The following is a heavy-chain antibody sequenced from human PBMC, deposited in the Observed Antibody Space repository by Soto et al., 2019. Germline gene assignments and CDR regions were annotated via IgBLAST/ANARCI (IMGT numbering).Heavy chain of an antibody. D-gene: IGHD3-22*01. Sequence: VKVSCKASGGTFSSYAISWVRQAPGQGLEWMGGIIPTFGTANYAQKFQGRVTITADESTSTAYMELSSLRSEDTAVYYCARGPRFYDSPDYWRQGTLVTVSS. CDR3: ARGPRFYDSPDY. CDR2: IIPTFGTA. J-gene: IGHJ4*02. CDR1: GGTFSSYA. V-gene: IGHV1-69*01.